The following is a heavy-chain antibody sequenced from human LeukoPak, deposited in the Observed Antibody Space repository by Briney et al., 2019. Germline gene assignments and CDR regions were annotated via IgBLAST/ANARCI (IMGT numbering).Heavy chain of an antibody. D-gene: IGHD6-19*01. CDR3: AVGERSGWSSNSFDY. Sequence: GGSLRLSCAASGFTFSSYGLHWVRQAPGKGLEWVSAISGGGDSTFYADSVKGRFTISRDNSKNTLYLQMNSLRAEDTAVYYCAVGERSGWSSNSFDYWGQGTLVTVSS. J-gene: IGHJ4*02. CDR1: GFTFSSYG. CDR2: ISGGGDST. V-gene: IGHV3-23*01.